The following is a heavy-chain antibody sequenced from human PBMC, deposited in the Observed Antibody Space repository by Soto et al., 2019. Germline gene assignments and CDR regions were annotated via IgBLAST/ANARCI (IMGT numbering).Heavy chain of an antibody. D-gene: IGHD3-10*01. CDR2: ISPMFGAA. V-gene: IGHV1-69*19. CDR1: GGTFHTYA. J-gene: IGHJ4*02. Sequence: QVQLVQSGAEMKKPGSSVKVSCQSSGGTFHTYAMNWVRQAPGHGPEWMGDISPMFGAANYAPKFQGRVTITADESTGTSYMQLSSLTSEDTALYFCAREVQVHTPAFVYWGQGTLVTVSS. CDR3: AREVQVHTPAFVY.